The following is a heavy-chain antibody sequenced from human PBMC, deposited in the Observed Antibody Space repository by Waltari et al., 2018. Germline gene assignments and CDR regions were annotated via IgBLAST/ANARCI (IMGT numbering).Heavy chain of an antibody. D-gene: IGHD1-26*01. Sequence: QVQLVASGGGVVQPGRSLRLSCAPSGFTFSSSAMPWVRQAPGKGLEWVAVISYDGSNKYYADSVKGRFTISRDNSKNTLYLQMNSLRAEDTAVYYCARDGGGSYLDYWGQGTLVTVSS. CDR1: GFTFSSSA. CDR3: ARDGGGSYLDY. CDR2: ISYDGSNK. J-gene: IGHJ4*02. V-gene: IGHV3-30-3*01.